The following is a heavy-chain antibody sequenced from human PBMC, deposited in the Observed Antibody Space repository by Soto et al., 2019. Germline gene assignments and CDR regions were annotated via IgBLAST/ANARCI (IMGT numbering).Heavy chain of an antibody. Sequence: GASVKVSCKASGGTFSSNASSWVRQAAGQGLEWRGGIIPILDTAKYAQKFQGRVTITADKSTNTAYMEVGSLRSEDTAVYYCARATTGRSRGSVYYYYGRDVWGQGTTVTVSS. D-gene: IGHD1-26*01. CDR2: IIPILDTA. CDR3: ARATTGRSRGSVYYYYGRDV. V-gene: IGHV1-69*10. J-gene: IGHJ6*02. CDR1: GGTFSSNA.